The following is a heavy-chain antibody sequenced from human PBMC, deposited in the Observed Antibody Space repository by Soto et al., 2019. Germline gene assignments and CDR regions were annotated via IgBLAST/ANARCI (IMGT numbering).Heavy chain of an antibody. Sequence: SDTLSLTCTVYGGSISSFYWSWIRQPPERGLEWIGYIYYSGSTNYNPSLKSRVTISVDTSKNQFSLKLSSVTAADTAVYYCARVRDSSWDFDYWGQGTLVTVSS. CDR2: IYYSGST. V-gene: IGHV4-59*01. D-gene: IGHD6-13*01. CDR1: GGSISSFY. CDR3: ARVRDSSWDFDY. J-gene: IGHJ4*02.